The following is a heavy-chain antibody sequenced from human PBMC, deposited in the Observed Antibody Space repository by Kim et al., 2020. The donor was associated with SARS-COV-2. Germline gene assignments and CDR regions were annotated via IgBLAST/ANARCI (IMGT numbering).Heavy chain of an antibody. J-gene: IGHJ4*02. Sequence: GGSLRLSCTASGFTFNSHWMSWVRQAPGKGLEWVANTKYDGSTKNYVESMKGRFTISRDNAKNALYLQMNSLRVEDTAVYYCARGSYSNFDFWGQGTLVTVSS. CDR1: GFTFNSHW. D-gene: IGHD2-21*01. CDR3: ARGSYSNFDF. CDR2: TKYDGSTK. V-gene: IGHV3-7*01.